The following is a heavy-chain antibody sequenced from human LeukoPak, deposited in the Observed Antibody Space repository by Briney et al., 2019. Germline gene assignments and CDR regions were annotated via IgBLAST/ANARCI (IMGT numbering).Heavy chain of an antibody. CDR2: ISNSDGKT. CDR3: ARGGYTYGPGL. J-gene: IGHJ4*02. D-gene: IGHD5-18*01. CDR1: GFTFSSYA. V-gene: IGHV3-23*01. Sequence: GGSLRLSCAASGFTFSSYAMSWVRQAPGKGLEWVSTISNSDGKTYYADSVKGRFTISRDNSKNTLYVQMNSLTAEDTAIYYCARGGYTYGPGLWGQGTLVSVSS.